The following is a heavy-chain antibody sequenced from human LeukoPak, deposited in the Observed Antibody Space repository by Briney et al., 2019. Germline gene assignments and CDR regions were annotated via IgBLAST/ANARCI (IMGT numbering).Heavy chain of an antibody. J-gene: IGHJ4*02. D-gene: IGHD3-10*02. CDR2: LNSDGTTI. CDR1: GFTFSGYW. V-gene: IGHV3-74*01. Sequence: GGSLRLSCVASGFTFSGYWMHWVRQAPGMGLVWVSRLNSDGTTINYADSVKGRFTISRDNAKNTVYLQMSGLRDDDTALYFCVRGAGGPRNYVLDYWGQGALVSVSS. CDR3: VRGAGGPRNYVLDY.